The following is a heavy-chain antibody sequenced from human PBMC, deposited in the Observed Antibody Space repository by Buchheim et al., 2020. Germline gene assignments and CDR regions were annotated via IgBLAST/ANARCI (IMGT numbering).Heavy chain of an antibody. Sequence: QVTLRESGPALVKPTQTLTLTCTFSGFSLSTSGMCVSWIRQPPGKALEWLARIDWDDDKYYSPSLKTRLTISKDTSKNQVVLTMTNMDPVDTATYYCARENTYYYGSGAVDYWGQGTL. CDR2: IDWDDDK. V-gene: IGHV2-70*15. D-gene: IGHD3-10*01. J-gene: IGHJ4*02. CDR3: ARENTYYYGSGAVDY. CDR1: GFSLSTSGMC.